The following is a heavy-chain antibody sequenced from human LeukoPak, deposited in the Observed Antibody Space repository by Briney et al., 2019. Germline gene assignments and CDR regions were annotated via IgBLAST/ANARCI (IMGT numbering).Heavy chain of an antibody. V-gene: IGHV3-23*01. CDR3: AKPYDTSGNYWAPFDY. D-gene: IGHD3-22*01. CDR2: ISGSGGST. Sequence: GGSLRLSCAASGFTFSSYAMSWVRQAPGKGLEWVSAISGSGGSTYYADPVKGRFTISRDNSKNTLYLQMNSLRAEDTAVYYCAKPYDTSGNYWAPFDYWGQGTLVTVSS. CDR1: GFTFSSYA. J-gene: IGHJ4*02.